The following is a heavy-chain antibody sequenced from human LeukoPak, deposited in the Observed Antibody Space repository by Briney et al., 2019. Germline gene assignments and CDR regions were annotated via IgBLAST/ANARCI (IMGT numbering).Heavy chain of an antibody. CDR2: IKPDGSQQ. CDR1: GFIFSNHW. Sequence: GGSLRLSCAASGFIFSNHWMTWVRQAPGKGLEWVANIKPDGSQQYYVDSMKGRFTISRDNAKNSLYLQMNSLRTEDTAVYYCARHGPSYYFDYWGQGTPVTVSS. CDR3: ARHGPSYYFDY. D-gene: IGHD3-16*01. J-gene: IGHJ4*02. V-gene: IGHV3-7*03.